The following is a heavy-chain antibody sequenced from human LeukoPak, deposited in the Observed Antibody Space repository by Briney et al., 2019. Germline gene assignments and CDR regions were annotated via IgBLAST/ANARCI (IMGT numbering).Heavy chain of an antibody. D-gene: IGHD2-2*01. CDR3: ARGDIVVVPADY. Sequence: SKTLSLTCTVSGGSISSSSYYWGWIRQPPGKGLEWIGSIYYSGSTYYNPSLKSRVTISVDTSKNQFSLKLSSVTAADTAVYYCARGDIVVVPADYWGQGTLVTVSS. CDR1: GGSISSSSYY. CDR2: IYYSGST. V-gene: IGHV4-39*01. J-gene: IGHJ4*02.